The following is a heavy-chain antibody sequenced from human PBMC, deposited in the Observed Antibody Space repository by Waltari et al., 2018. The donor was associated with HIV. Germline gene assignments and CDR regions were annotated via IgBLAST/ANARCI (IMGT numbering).Heavy chain of an antibody. CDR3: ARHALRVGAAYWSFDL. CDR2: IYYSGST. CDR1: GDSLSNSNYF. D-gene: IGHD1-26*01. V-gene: IGHV4-39*01. J-gene: IGHJ2*01. Sequence: QLQLQESGPGLVKPSETLSLTCTVSGDSLSNSNYFWGWIRQPPGKGLEWSGRIYYSGSTYHTPSLKSLVPISVDTSKNQFSLKVNSVTAADTAVYYCARHALRVGAAYWSFDLWGRGTLVTVSS.